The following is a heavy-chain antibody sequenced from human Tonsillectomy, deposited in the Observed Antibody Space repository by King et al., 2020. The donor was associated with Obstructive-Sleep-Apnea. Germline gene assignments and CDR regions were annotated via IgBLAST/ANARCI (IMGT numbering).Heavy chain of an antibody. V-gene: IGHV3-66*01. CDR3: ARVVVVVTAIYDY. CDR2: IYSGGIT. D-gene: IGHD2-21*02. Sequence: VQLVESGGGLVQPGGSLRLSCAASGFTVGSNYMSWVRQAPGKGLESVSVIYSGGITYYADSVKGRFTISRDNSKNTLYLQMNSLRAEDTAVYYCARVVVVVTAIYDYWGQGTLVTVSS. CDR1: GFTVGSNY. J-gene: IGHJ4*02.